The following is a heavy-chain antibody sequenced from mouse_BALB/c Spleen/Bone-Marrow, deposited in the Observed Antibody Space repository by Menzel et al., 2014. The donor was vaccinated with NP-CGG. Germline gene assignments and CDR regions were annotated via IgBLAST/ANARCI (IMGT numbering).Heavy chain of an antibody. V-gene: IGHV2-9*02. CDR3: ASPIYYNYPLFAY. J-gene: IGHJ3*01. CDR2: IWAGGST. Sequence: VQLQESGPGLVAPSQSLSITCTVSGFSLTSYGVHWVRQPPGKGLEWLGVIWAGGSTNYNSALMSRLSISKENSKSQVFLKMNSLQTDDTAMYYCASPIYYNYPLFAYWGQGTLVTVSA. CDR1: GFSLTSYG. D-gene: IGHD2-4*01.